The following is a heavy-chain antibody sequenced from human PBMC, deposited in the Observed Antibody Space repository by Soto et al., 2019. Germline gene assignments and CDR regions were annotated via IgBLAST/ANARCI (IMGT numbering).Heavy chain of an antibody. D-gene: IGHD4-17*01. V-gene: IGHV1-18*01. Sequence: ASVKVSCKASGYTFTSYGISWVRQAPGQGLEWMGWISAYNGNTNYAQKLQGRVTMTTDTSTSTAYMELRNLRSDDTAVYYCARDSRDYGDYVDNWFDPWGQGTLVTVSS. J-gene: IGHJ5*02. CDR1: GYTFTSYG. CDR2: ISAYNGNT. CDR3: ARDSRDYGDYVDNWFDP.